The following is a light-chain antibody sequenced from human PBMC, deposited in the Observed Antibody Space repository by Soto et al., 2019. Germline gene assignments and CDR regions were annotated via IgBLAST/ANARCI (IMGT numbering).Light chain of an antibody. CDR3: QQYGSSRT. CDR1: QSVSSSY. V-gene: IGKV3-20*01. J-gene: IGKJ1*01. Sequence: EIVLTQSPGTLSLSPGERATLSCRASQSVSSSYLAWYQQKPGQAPRLLIYGASSRATGIPDRFSGSGSGTDFTRTISRLEPEDFAVYYCQQYGSSRTFGQVTKVEIK. CDR2: GAS.